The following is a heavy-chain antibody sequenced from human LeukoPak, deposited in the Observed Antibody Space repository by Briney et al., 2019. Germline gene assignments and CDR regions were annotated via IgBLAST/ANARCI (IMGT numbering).Heavy chain of an antibody. D-gene: IGHD6-19*01. CDR3: ARDGSSTFEF. CDR1: GGSISSSSYY. V-gene: IGHV4-39*07. J-gene: IGHJ4*02. CDR2: IYYSGST. Sequence: PSETLSLTCTVSGGSISSSSYYWGWIRQPPGKGLEWIGSIYYSGSTYYNPSLKSRVTISVDTSKNQFSLKLSSVTAADTAVYYCARDGSSTFEFWGQGALVTVSS.